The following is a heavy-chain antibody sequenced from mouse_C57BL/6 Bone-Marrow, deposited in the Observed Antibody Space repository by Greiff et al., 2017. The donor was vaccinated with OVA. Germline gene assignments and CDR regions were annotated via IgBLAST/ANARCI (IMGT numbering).Heavy chain of an antibody. V-gene: IGHV5-9-1*02. Sequence: DVQLVESGEGLVKPGGSLKLSCAASGFTFSSYAMSWVRQTPEKRLEWVAYISSGGDYIYYADTVKGRFTISRDNARNTLYLQMSSLKSEDTAMYYCTRDDTTVEGYYFDYWGQGTTLTVSS. D-gene: IGHD1-1*01. CDR2: ISSGGDYI. CDR1: GFTFSSYA. CDR3: TRDDTTVEGYYFDY. J-gene: IGHJ2*01.